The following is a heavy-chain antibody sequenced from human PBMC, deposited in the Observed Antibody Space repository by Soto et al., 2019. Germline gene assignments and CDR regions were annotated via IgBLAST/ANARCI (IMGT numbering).Heavy chain of an antibody. Sequence: ASVKVSCKASGYTFTSYYMHWVRQAPGQGLEWMGIINPSGGSTSYAQKFQGRVTMTRDTSTSTVYMELSSLRSEDTAVYYCARDGSTVNTSYYYYGMDVCGQGTTVPVYS. D-gene: IGHD4-4*01. CDR1: GYTFTSYY. V-gene: IGHV1-46*01. CDR2: INPSGGST. J-gene: IGHJ6*01. CDR3: ARDGSTVNTSYYYYGMDV.